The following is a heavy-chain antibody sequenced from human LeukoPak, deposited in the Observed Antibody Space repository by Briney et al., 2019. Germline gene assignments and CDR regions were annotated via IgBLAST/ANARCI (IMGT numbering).Heavy chain of an antibody. J-gene: IGHJ3*02. CDR3: ARLHSSSSGKAFDI. Sequence: GGSLRLSCAASGFTFSSYEMNWVRRAPGKGLEWVSYISSGRTIYYADSVKGRFTISRDNAKNSLYLQMNSLRAEDTAAYYCARLHSSSSGKAFDIWGQGTMVTVSS. V-gene: IGHV3-48*03. CDR1: GFTFSSYE. CDR2: ISSGRTI. D-gene: IGHD6-6*01.